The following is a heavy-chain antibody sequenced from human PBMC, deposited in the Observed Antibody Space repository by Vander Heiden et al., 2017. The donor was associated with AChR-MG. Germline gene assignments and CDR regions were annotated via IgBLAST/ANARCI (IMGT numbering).Heavy chain of an antibody. D-gene: IGHD3-10*01. Sequence: QEQLVESGGFVVQPGKSLRLSCAASGFTFSSFGMHWVRQAPGKGVEWVADIWFDGSKDHYADSVKGRFTISRDNSKNTVYLQMNRLRGEDTAVYYCARMYGSGHYFNYYYMDVWGKGTPVTVSS. J-gene: IGHJ6*03. CDR1: GFTFSSFG. V-gene: IGHV3-33*01. CDR2: IWFDGSKD. CDR3: ARMYGSGHYFNYYYMDV.